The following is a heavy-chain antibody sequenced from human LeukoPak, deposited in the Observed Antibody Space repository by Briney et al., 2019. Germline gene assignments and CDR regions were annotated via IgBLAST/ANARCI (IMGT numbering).Heavy chain of an antibody. CDR2: INHSGST. Sequence: PSETLSLTCAVYGGSFSGYYWSWIRQPPGKGLEWIGEINHSGSTNYNPSLKSRVTISVDTSKNQFSLKLSSVTAADTAVYYCARGGFRHYYDSSGYYDYWGKGNLVTVSS. CDR3: ARGGFRHYYDSSGYYDY. V-gene: IGHV4-34*01. D-gene: IGHD3-22*01. J-gene: IGHJ4*02. CDR1: GGSFSGYY.